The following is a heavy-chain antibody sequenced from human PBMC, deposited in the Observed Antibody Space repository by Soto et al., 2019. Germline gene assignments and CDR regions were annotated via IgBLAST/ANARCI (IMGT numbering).Heavy chain of an antibody. Sequence: SGPTLVNPTQTLTLTCTFSVFSLSTSGMCVSWIRQPPGKALEWLARIDWDDDKYYSTSLKTRLTISKDTSKNQVVLTMTNMDPVDTATYYCARINASSSSVDYWGQGTLVTVSS. J-gene: IGHJ4*02. CDR3: ARINASSSSVDY. CDR2: IDWDDDK. V-gene: IGHV2-70*11. CDR1: VFSLSTSGMC. D-gene: IGHD6-13*01.